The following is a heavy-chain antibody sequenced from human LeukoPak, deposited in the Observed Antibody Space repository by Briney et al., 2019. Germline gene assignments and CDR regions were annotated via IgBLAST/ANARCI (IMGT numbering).Heavy chain of an antibody. J-gene: IGHJ4*02. CDR3: AKGYCSGGSCYPSALDY. V-gene: IGHV3-74*01. Sequence: PGGSLRLSCAASGFTFSSHLMHWVRQAPGKGLVWVSRISSDGTYTNYADSVRGRFTISRDNAKNTLYLQMNSLRAEDTAVYFCAKGYCSGGSCYPSALDYWGQGTLVTVSS. CDR1: GFTFSSHL. D-gene: IGHD2-15*01. CDR2: ISSDGTYT.